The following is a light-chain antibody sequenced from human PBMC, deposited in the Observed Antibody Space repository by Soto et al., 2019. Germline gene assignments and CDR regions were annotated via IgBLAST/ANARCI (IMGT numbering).Light chain of an antibody. Sequence: DIQMTQSPSSLSASVGDRVTITCRAGQDIRSYLNWYQQKPGKAPQLLIYATSFLQIGVPSRFSASGSVTDFSLVITDLQLEDSATYYCQQGYTSRWTSCQGTKVDI. CDR3: QQGYTSRWT. CDR1: QDIRSY. J-gene: IGKJ1*01. V-gene: IGKV1-39*01. CDR2: ATS.